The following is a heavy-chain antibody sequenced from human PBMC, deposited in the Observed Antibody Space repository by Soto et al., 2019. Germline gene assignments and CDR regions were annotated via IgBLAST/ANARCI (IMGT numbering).Heavy chain of an antibody. J-gene: IGHJ6*02. V-gene: IGHV1-18*01. D-gene: IGHD1-1*01. Sequence: QVQLVQSGAEVKKPGASVKVSCKASGYTFTTYGINWVRQAPGQGLEWMGWSSAYNGNTNYAQKLQGRVTMTTDTSTSTAYMELRSLRSDDTAVYYCARVWVGTTFAYYYGMDVWGQGTTVTVSS. CDR1: GYTFTTYG. CDR3: ARVWVGTTFAYYYGMDV. CDR2: SSAYNGNT.